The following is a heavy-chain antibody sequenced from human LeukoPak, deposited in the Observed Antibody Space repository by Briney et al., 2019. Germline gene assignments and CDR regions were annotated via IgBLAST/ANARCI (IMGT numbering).Heavy chain of an antibody. CDR3: ARQPAMGRSGDY. J-gene: IGHJ4*02. V-gene: IGHV5-51*01. CDR1: GYSFTSFG. CDR2: IEPCDSDT. D-gene: IGHD7-27*01. Sequence: GESPKISCKAFGYSFTSFGLGWVRPTPGDGLEWIGIIEPCDSDTRYPPSFQRQLTISADSSLTTAYLQCNSLKASDTPMYYCARQPAMGRSGDYWGQGTLVTVSS.